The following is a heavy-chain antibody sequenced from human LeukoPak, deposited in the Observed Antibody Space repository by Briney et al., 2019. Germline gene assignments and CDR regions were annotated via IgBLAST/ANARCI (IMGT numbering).Heavy chain of an antibody. CDR2: INHSGST. D-gene: IGHD2-2*01. V-gene: IGHV4-34*01. J-gene: IGHJ5*02. CDR1: GGSFSGYY. Sequence: SETLSLTCAVSGGSFSGYYWSWIRQPPGKGLEWIGEINHSGSTNYNPSLKSRVTISVDSSKNQFSLKLSSVTAADTAVYYCARVGPRGLSRYRYFSSTSCPGWFDPWGQGTLVTVSS. CDR3: ARVGPRGLSRYRYFSSTSCPGWFDP.